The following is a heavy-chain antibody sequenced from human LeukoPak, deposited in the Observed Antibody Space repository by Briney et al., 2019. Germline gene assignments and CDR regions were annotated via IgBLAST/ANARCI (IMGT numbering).Heavy chain of an antibody. CDR3: ARDGNSEMVELDY. CDR2: INSNSGAT. D-gene: IGHD2-8*01. V-gene: IGHV1-2*02. Sequence: ASVKVSCKASGFTLNDDYMYWVRQAPGQGLEWMGWINSNSGATKYAQKFQGRVTMTRDTSISTVYMELSSLRLDDTAVYYCARDGNSEMVELDYWGQGTLVTVSS. CDR1: GFTLNDDY. J-gene: IGHJ4*02.